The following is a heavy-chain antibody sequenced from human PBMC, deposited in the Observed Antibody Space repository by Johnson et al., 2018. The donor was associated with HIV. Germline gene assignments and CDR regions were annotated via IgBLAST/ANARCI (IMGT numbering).Heavy chain of an antibody. Sequence: QLVESGGGLVQPGGSLRLSCATSGFTFGSYAMSWVRQAPGKGLEWVSSISGSGGTTYYADSVKGRFTISRTNSNSTLYLQMNSLRAEDTGIYSCAKGTGAFDIWGQGTVVTVSS. CDR2: ISGSGGTT. CDR1: GFTFGSYA. J-gene: IGHJ3*02. D-gene: IGHD1-14*01. V-gene: IGHV3-23*04. CDR3: AKGTGAFDI.